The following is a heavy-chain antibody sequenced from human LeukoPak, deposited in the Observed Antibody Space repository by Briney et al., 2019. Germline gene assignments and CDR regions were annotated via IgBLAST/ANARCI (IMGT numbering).Heavy chain of an antibody. CDR1: GFTVSSNY. D-gene: IGHD5-18*01. CDR2: IYSGGSI. J-gene: IGHJ4*02. V-gene: IGHV3-66*01. CDR3: ARGIQLWLFDY. Sequence: GGSLRLSCAASGFTVSSNYMSWVRQALGKGLEWVSVIYSGGSIYYADSVKGRFTISRDNSKNTLYLQMNSLRAEDTAVYYCARGIQLWLFDYWGQGTLVTVSS.